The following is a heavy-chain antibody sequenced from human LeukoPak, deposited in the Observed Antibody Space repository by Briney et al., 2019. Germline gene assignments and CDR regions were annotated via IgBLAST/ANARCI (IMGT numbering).Heavy chain of an antibody. CDR3: VRDRKPYDTTGYPDS. J-gene: IGHJ4*02. CDR1: GFTFTTYW. V-gene: IGHV3-7*05. CDR2: INQAGSEK. D-gene: IGHD3-22*01. Sequence: GGSLRLSCAASGFTFTTYWMGWVRQAPGKGLEWVANINQAGSEKYFVDSVKGRFSISRDNAQNSLYLQMSSLRAEDTAVYYCVRDRKPYDTTGYPDSWGQGTLVTVSS.